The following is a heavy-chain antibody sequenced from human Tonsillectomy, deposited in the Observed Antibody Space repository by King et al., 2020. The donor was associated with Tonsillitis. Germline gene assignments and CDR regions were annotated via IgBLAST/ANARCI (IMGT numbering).Heavy chain of an antibody. CDR3: ARAGVCSGGSCFPHPGALDI. Sequence: VQLVESGGGLVQPGGSLRLSCAASGFTFSNYAINWVRQAPGKGLKWVSVIYGSGGNTYYADSVKGRFTFSRDNSKNTLYLEMNSLRAEDTAVYYCARAGVCSGGSCFPHPGALDIWGQGTMVTVSS. CDR1: GFTFSNYA. CDR2: IYGSGGNT. J-gene: IGHJ3*02. V-gene: IGHV3-23*04. D-gene: IGHD2-15*01.